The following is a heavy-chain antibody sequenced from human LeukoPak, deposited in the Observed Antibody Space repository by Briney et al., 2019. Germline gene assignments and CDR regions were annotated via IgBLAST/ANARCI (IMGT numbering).Heavy chain of an antibody. J-gene: IGHJ6*03. CDR1: GFTFGDYA. CDR3: TRVRKGGYSYGPRGDYYMDV. CDR2: IRSKVYGGTT. V-gene: IGHV3-49*04. Sequence: PGGSLRLSCTASGFTFGDYAMSWVRQAPGKGLEWVGFIRSKVYGGTTEYAASVKGRFTISRDDSKSIAYLQMNSLKTEDTAVYYCTRVRKGGYSYGPRGDYYMDVWGKGTTVTVSS. D-gene: IGHD5-18*01.